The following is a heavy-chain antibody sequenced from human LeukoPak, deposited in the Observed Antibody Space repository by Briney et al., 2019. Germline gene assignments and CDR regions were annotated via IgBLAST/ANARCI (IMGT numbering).Heavy chain of an antibody. D-gene: IGHD2-21*02. Sequence: GSLRLSCAASGFTFSSYWMSWVRQAPGKGLEWIGEINHSGSTNYNPSLKSRVTISVDTSKNQFSLKLSSVTAADTAVYYCARLAAGCGGDCYPPDFDYWGQGTLVTVSS. CDR3: ARLAAGCGGDCYPPDFDY. CDR2: INHSGST. V-gene: IGHV4-34*01. CDR1: GFTFSSYW. J-gene: IGHJ4*02.